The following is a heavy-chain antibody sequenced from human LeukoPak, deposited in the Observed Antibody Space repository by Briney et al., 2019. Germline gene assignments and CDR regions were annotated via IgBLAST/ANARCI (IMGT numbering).Heavy chain of an antibody. D-gene: IGHD6-6*01. CDR3: ARERGSSSSGDAFDI. CDR2: IYSGGST. J-gene: IGHJ3*02. V-gene: IGHV3-53*01. Sequence: GGSLRLSCAASGFTVSGNYMSWVRQAPGKGLEWVSVIYSGGSTYYADSVKGRFTISRDNSKNTLYLQMNSLRAEDTAVYYCARERGSSSSGDAFDIWGQGTMVTVSS. CDR1: GFTVSGNY.